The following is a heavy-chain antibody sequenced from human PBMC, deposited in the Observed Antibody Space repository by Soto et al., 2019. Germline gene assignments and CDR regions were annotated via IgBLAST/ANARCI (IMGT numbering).Heavy chain of an antibody. CDR2: IIPIFGTA. Sequence: QVQLVQSGAEVKKPGSSVKVSCKASGGTFSSYAISWVRQAPGQGLEWMGGIIPIFGTANYAQKFQGRVTITADHSPSTAYMELSSLSSEDTAVYYCAREAVELATIRYFDSWGQGTLVTVSS. D-gene: IGHD5-12*01. CDR1: GGTFSSYA. CDR3: AREAVELATIRYFDS. V-gene: IGHV1-69*12. J-gene: IGHJ4*02.